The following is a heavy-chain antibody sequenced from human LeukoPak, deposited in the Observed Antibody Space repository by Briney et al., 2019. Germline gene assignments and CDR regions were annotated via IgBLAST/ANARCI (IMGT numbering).Heavy chain of an antibody. CDR2: ISGSGGST. CDR3: AKWARHYDILTGSNWFDP. Sequence: GGSLRLSCAASGFTFSDYYMSWVRQAPGKGLEWVSAISGSGGSTYYADSVKGRFTISRDNSKNMLNLQMNSLRAEDTAIYYCAKWARHYDILTGSNWFDPWGQGTLVTVSS. J-gene: IGHJ5*02. V-gene: IGHV3-23*01. CDR1: GFTFSDYY. D-gene: IGHD3-9*01.